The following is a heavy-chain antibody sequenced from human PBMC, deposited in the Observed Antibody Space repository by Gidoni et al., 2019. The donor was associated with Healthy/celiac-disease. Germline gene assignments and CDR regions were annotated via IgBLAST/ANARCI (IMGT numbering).Heavy chain of an antibody. D-gene: IGHD3-3*01. J-gene: IGHJ5*02. CDR2: IYTSEST. CDR3: AREESITIFGLVITQLSWFDP. V-gene: IGHV4-61*02. Sequence: GKGLAWIGRIYTSESTNYNPSLKSRVTISVDTSKNQPDLKLSSVTAADTAVYYCAREESITIFGLVITQLSWFDPWGQGTLVTVSS.